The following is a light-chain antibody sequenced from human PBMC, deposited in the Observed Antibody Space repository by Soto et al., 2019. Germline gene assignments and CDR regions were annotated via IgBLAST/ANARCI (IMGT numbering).Light chain of an antibody. CDR3: QQYGRSPWT. CDR2: GAS. J-gene: IGKJ1*01. V-gene: IGKV3-20*01. CDR1: QSVSSSY. Sequence: EIVLTQSPGTLSLSPGDRATLSCRASQSVSSSYLAWYQQKPGQAPGLLIYGASSRATGIPDRFSGSGSGTVFTLTISRLEPEDFAVYYCQQYGRSPWTFGQGTKVEGK.